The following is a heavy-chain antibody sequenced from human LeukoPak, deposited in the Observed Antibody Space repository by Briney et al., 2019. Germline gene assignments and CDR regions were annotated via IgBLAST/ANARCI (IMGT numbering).Heavy chain of an antibody. CDR3: ASGYSSGWWGAFDI. Sequence: GALRLSCAASGFTFSSYAMSWVRQAPGKGLEWVSAISGSGGSTYYADSVKGRFTISRDNSKNTLYLQMNSLRAEDTAVYYCASGYSSGWWGAFDIWGQGTMVTVSS. V-gene: IGHV3-23*01. CDR2: ISGSGGST. J-gene: IGHJ3*02. CDR1: GFTFSSYA. D-gene: IGHD6-19*01.